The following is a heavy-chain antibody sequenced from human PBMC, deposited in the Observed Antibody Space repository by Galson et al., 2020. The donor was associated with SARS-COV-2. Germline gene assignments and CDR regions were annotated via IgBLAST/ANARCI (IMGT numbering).Heavy chain of an antibody. D-gene: IGHD3-10*01. Sequence: ASVKVSCKASGYTFTSYYMHWVRQAPGQGLEWMGIINPSGGSTSYAQKFQGRVTMTRDTSTSTVYMELSSLRSEDTAVYYCARERGGEVGLWFGERYYYYGMDVWGQGTTVTVSS. CDR1: GYTFTSYY. CDR3: ARERGGEVGLWFGERYYYYGMDV. V-gene: IGHV1-46*01. J-gene: IGHJ6*02. CDR2: INPSGGST.